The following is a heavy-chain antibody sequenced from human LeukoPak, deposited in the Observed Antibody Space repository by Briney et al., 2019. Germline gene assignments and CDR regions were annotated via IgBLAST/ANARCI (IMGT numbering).Heavy chain of an antibody. J-gene: IGHJ4*02. D-gene: IGHD3-22*01. CDR2: INSDGINT. CDR3: AKDLRPYDNSGYYFDY. V-gene: IGHV3-74*01. Sequence: GGSLRLSCAASGFTFSNYWMHWVRQAPGKGLVWVSRINSDGINTSYADSVKGRFTISRDNAKNTLYLQMNSLRAEDTAVYYCAKDLRPYDNSGYYFDYWGQGTLVTVS. CDR1: GFTFSNYW.